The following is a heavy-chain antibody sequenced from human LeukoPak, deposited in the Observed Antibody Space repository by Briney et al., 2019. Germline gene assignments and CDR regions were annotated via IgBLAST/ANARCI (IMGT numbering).Heavy chain of an antibody. V-gene: IGHV4-39*01. CDR2: IYYSGST. CDR1: GGSISSSSYY. CDR3: ARSYYYDSTPFDP. D-gene: IGHD3-22*01. Sequence: ASETLSLTCTVSGGSISSSSYYWGWIRQPPGKGLEWIGSIYYSGSTYYNPSHKSRVTISVDTSKNQFSLKLSSVTAADTAVYYCARSYYYDSTPFDPWGQGTLVTVSS. J-gene: IGHJ5*02.